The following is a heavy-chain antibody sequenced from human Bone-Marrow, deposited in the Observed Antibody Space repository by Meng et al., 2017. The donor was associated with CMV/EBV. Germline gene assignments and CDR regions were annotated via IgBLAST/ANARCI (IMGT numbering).Heavy chain of an antibody. CDR3: ARDYGAEAAAGTCDF. J-gene: IGHJ4*02. CDR1: GFTFSNYW. V-gene: IGHV3-7*01. D-gene: IGHD6-13*01. Sequence: GEALMISCAGCGFTFSNYWMSWVRQAPGKGLEWVANIKQDGSEKYYVDSVKGRFTITRNNAKNSLYLQMNSLRAEDTAVYYCARDYGAEAAAGTCDFWGQGTLVTVSS. CDR2: IKQDGSEK.